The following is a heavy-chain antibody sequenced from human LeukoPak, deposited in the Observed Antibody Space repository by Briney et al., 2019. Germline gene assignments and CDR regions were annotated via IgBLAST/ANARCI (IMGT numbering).Heavy chain of an antibody. Sequence: GSLRLSCAASGFTFISYWMHWVRQAPGKGLVWVSGINRDGTTTTYADSVTGRFTISRDNAKNTLYLQVNTLRAEDTAVYYCARPSAQGNAFDIWGQGTMVTVSS. V-gene: IGHV3-74*01. D-gene: IGHD2-2*01. CDR3: ARPSAQGNAFDI. J-gene: IGHJ3*02. CDR1: GFTFISYW. CDR2: INRDGTTT.